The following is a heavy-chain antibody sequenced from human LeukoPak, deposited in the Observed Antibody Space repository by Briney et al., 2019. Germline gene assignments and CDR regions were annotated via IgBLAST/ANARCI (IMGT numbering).Heavy chain of an antibody. CDR1: GFTFSTYA. D-gene: IGHD5-24*01. V-gene: IGHV3-23*01. J-gene: IGHJ4*02. CDR2: ISDSGGDT. CDR3: AKVEMATSNFDY. Sequence: GGSLRLSCAASGFTFSTYAMNWVRQAPGKGLEWVSAISDSGGDTYYADSVKGRFTISRDNSKNALYLQMNSLRAEDTAVYYCAKVEMATSNFDYWGQGTLVTVSS.